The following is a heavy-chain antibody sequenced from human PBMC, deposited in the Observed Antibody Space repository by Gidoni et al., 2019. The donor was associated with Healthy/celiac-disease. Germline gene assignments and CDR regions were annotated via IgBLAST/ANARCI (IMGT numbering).Heavy chain of an antibody. CDR2: FYYSGST. Sequence: QLQLQESGPGLVKPSETLSLTCTVSGGVISSSSYYWGWIRQPPGKGLEWIGSFYYSGSTYYNPSLKSRVTISVDTSKNQFSLKLSSVTAADTAVYYCASGFKDIVVVPAANRDPLFDYWGQGTLVTVSS. CDR3: ASGFKDIVVVPAANRDPLFDY. D-gene: IGHD2-2*01. CDR1: GGVISSSSYY. J-gene: IGHJ4*02. V-gene: IGHV4-39*01.